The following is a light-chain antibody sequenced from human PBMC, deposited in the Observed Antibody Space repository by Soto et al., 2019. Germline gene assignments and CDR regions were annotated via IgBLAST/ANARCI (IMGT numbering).Light chain of an antibody. CDR1: QSVSSK. J-gene: IGKJ4*01. Sequence: ETMMTQSPATLSLSPGERATLSCRASQSVSSKLVWYQQKPGQAHRFLIYGASTRATGIPARFRGSGSGTEFTLTIDSLQSEDFAVYYCQQYDDWPPAFGGGTKVEIK. CDR2: GAS. CDR3: QQYDDWPPA. V-gene: IGKV3-15*01.